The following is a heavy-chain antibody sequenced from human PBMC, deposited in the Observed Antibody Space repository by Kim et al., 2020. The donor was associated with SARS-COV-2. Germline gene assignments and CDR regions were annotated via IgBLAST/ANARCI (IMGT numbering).Heavy chain of an antibody. CDR1: GYSFTSYW. CDR3: ARGRAELWFGELFARWFDP. CDR2: IYPGDSDT. D-gene: IGHD3-10*01. J-gene: IGHJ5*02. V-gene: IGHV5-51*01. Sequence: GESLKISCKGSGYSFTSYWIGWVRQMPGKGLEWMGIIYPGDSDTRYSPSFQGQVTISADKSISPAYLQWSSLKASDTAMCYCARGRAELWFGELFARWFDPWGQGTLVTVSS.